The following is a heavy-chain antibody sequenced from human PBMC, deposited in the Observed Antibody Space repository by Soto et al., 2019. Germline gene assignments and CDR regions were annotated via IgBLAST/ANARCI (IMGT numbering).Heavy chain of an antibody. CDR1: GGTFSSYA. V-gene: IGHV1-69*06. D-gene: IGHD4-17*01. CDR2: IIPIFGTA. Sequence: QVQLVQSGAEVKKPGSSVKVSCKASGGTFSSYAISWVRQAPGQGLEWMGGIIPIFGTANYAQKFQGRVTITADKSTSTAYLELSSLGSEDTAVYYCARPGGTTVVDAFDIWGQGTMVTVSS. J-gene: IGHJ3*02. CDR3: ARPGGTTVVDAFDI.